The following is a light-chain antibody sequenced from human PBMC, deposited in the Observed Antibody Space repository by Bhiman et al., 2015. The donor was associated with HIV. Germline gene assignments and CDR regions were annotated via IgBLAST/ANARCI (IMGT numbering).Light chain of an antibody. V-gene: IGLV2-14*01. J-gene: IGLJ3*02. CDR1: SSDVGDYNY. CDR2: DVT. Sequence: QSALTQPASVSGSPGQSITISCTGTSSDVGDYNYVSWYQQHPGKAPKVMIYDVTTRPTGVSNRFSGSKSGNTASLTISGLQSDDEADYYCSSYTTSDTWVFGGGTKLTVL. CDR3: SSYTTSDTWV.